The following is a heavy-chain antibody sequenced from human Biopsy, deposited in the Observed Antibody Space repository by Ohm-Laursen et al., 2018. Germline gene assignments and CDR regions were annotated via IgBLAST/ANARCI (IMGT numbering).Heavy chain of an antibody. CDR2: ISCTGYT. Sequence: TLSLTCTVSGGSFTGHYWSWNRQPPGKGLEWIGHISCTGYTSYNASLKSRVTISVDTSRNHFSLRLSSLTAADTAVYYCARGSNDFGGLYFPRWGQGTLLTVSS. D-gene: IGHD4-23*01. CDR1: GGSFTGHY. CDR3: ARGSNDFGGLYFPR. V-gene: IGHV4-59*11. J-gene: IGHJ4*02.